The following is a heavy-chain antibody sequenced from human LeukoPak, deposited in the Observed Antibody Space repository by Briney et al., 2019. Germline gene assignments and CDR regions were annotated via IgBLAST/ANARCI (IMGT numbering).Heavy chain of an antibody. CDR1: GYTFAGYY. D-gene: IGHD1-26*01. J-gene: IGHJ5*02. CDR3: ASSLSGSYDWFDP. V-gene: IGHV1-2*02. Sequence: ASVKVSCKASGYTFAGYYMHWVRQAPGQGLEWMGWINPNSGGTNYAQKFQGRVTMTRDTSISTAYMELSRLRSDDTAVYYCASSLSGSYDWFDPWGQGTLVTVSS. CDR2: INPNSGGT.